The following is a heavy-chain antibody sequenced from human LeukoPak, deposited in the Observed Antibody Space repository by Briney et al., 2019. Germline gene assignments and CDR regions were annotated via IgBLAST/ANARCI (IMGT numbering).Heavy chain of an antibody. Sequence: GRSLRLSCAASGFTFSSYVMHWVRQAPGKGLEWVAVISYDGSNKYYADSVKGRFTISRDNSKNTLYLQMNSLRAEDTAVYYCARGVVPAACFDYWGQGTLVTVSS. V-gene: IGHV3-30-3*01. CDR2: ISYDGSNK. CDR3: ARGVVPAACFDY. CDR1: GFTFSSYV. J-gene: IGHJ4*02. D-gene: IGHD2-2*01.